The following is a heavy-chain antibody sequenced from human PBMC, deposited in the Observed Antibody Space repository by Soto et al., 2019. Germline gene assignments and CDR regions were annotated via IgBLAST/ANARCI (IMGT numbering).Heavy chain of an antibody. Sequence: GSLRLSCSASGFTFSSYAMHWVRQAPGKGLEYVSAIGSNGGSTYYADSVKGRFTISRDNSKNTLYLQMSSLRAEDTAVYYCVKDLNLAAAVHFDYWGQGTLVTVSS. CDR2: IGSNGGST. D-gene: IGHD6-13*01. V-gene: IGHV3-64D*06. J-gene: IGHJ4*02. CDR1: GFTFSSYA. CDR3: VKDLNLAAAVHFDY.